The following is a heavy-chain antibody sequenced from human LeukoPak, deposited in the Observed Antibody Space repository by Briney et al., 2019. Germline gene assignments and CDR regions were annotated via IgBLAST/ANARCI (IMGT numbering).Heavy chain of an antibody. Sequence: SETLSLTCTVSGGSISSSSYCWGWIRQPPGKGLEWIGSIYYSGSTYYNPSLKSRVTISVDTSKNQFSLKLSSVTAADTAVYYCARQRTASYYDSSGYPYFDYWGQGTLVTVSS. D-gene: IGHD3-22*01. V-gene: IGHV4-39*01. CDR3: ARQRTASYYDSSGYPYFDY. CDR2: IYYSGST. J-gene: IGHJ4*02. CDR1: GGSISSSSYC.